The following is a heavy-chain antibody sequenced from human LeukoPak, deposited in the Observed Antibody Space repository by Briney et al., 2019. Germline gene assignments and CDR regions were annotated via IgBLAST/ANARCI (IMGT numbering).Heavy chain of an antibody. CDR1: GFSITTTNYY. CDR2: IYYTGST. Sequence: PSETLSLTCTASGFSITTTNYYWGWIRQPPGKGLEWIGNIYYTGSTYDNPSLESRVSISIDTSKSQFSLKMSPVTGADTAVYCCARSPNRGSPPLSFDLWGRGTLVTVSP. V-gene: IGHV4-39*01. CDR3: ARSPNRGSPPLSFDL. J-gene: IGHJ2*01. D-gene: IGHD7-27*01.